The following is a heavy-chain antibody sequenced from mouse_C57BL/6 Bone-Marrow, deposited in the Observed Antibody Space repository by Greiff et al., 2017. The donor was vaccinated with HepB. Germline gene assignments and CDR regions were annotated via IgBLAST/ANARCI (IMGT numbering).Heavy chain of an antibody. CDR1: GFNFKDDY. CDR2: IDPENGDT. CDR3: TRDYDDQYYFDY. Sequence: EVQLQQSGAELVRPGASVKLSCTASGFNFKDDYMHWVKQRPEQGLEWIGWIDPENGDTEYASKFQGKATITADTSSNTAYLQLSSLTSEDTAVYYCTRDYDDQYYFDYWGQGTTLTVSS. D-gene: IGHD2-3*01. J-gene: IGHJ2*01. V-gene: IGHV14-4*01.